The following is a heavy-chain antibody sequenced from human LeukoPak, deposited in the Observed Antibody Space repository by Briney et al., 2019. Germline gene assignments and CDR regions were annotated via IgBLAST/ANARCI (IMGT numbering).Heavy chain of an antibody. J-gene: IGHJ4*02. CDR2: IYPGDSDT. CDR3: ARQSSRYYDYVWGSYRYAALDY. V-gene: IGHV5-51*01. Sequence: GESLKISRKGSGYSFTSYWIGWVRQMPGKGLEWMGIIYPGDSDTRYSPSFQGQVTISADKSISTAYLQWSSLKASDTAMYYCARQSSRYYDYVWGSYRYAALDYWGQGTLVTVSS. D-gene: IGHD3-16*02. CDR1: GYSFTSYW.